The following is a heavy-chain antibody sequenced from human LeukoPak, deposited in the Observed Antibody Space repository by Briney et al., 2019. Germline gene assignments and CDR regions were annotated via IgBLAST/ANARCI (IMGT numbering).Heavy chain of an antibody. CDR2: MNPNSGNT. CDR3: ARISPPIAVAPYYMDV. D-gene: IGHD6-19*01. Sequence: GASVKVSCKASGYTFTSYDINWVRQATGQGLEWMGWMNPNSGNTGYAQKFQGRVTMTRNTSISTAYMELSSLRSEDTAVYYCARISPPIAVAPYYMDVWGKGTTVTVSS. J-gene: IGHJ6*03. V-gene: IGHV1-8*01. CDR1: GYTFTSYD.